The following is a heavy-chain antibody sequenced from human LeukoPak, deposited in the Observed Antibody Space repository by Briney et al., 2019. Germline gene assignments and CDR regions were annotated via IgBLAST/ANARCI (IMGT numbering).Heavy chain of an antibody. V-gene: IGHV3-23*01. D-gene: IGHD3-10*01. CDR3: AKRPGGYYFDY. Sequence: GGSLRLSCAASGFTFSNSAVSWVRQAPGKGLEWVSSITASGGNTYYADSVKGRFTISRDNSRNTLSLQMNSLRAEDTAVYYCAKRPGGYYFDYWGQGTLVTVSS. J-gene: IGHJ4*02. CDR2: ITASGGNT. CDR1: GFTFSNSA.